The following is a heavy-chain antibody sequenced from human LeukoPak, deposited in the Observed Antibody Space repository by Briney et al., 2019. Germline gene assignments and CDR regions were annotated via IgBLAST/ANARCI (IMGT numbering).Heavy chain of an antibody. J-gene: IGHJ4*02. CDR2: IIPIFGTA. V-gene: IGHV1-69*13. CDR3: ALTASYGWPYYFDY. Sequence: SVKVSCKASGGTFSSYAISRVRQAPGQGLEWMGGIIPIFGTANYAQKFQGRVTITADESTSTAYMELSSLRSEDTAVYYCALTASYGWPYYFDYWGQGTLVTVSS. D-gene: IGHD5-18*01. CDR1: GGTFSSYA.